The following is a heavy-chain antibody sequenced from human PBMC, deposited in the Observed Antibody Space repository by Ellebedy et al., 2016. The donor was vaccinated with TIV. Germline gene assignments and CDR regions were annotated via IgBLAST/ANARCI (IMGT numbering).Heavy chain of an antibody. D-gene: IGHD6-13*01. CDR3: ARHASVYSSRPVNYGMDV. J-gene: IGHJ6*02. CDR1: GGSVTGYNYY. V-gene: IGHV4-30-4*01. Sequence: SETLSLTCTVSGGSVTGYNYYWSWIRQPPGKGLEWIGYIYFSGSTYYNPSLKRQLTISLDTSKNQFSLKLSSVTAADTAMYYCARHASVYSSRPVNYGMDVWGQGTTVTVSS. CDR2: IYFSGST.